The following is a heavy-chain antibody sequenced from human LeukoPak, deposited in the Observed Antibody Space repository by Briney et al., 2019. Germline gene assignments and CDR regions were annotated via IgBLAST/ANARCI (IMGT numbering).Heavy chain of an antibody. CDR2: IRSKAYGGTT. Sequence: GGSLRLSCTASGFTFGDYAMSWVRQAPGKGLEWVGFIRSKAYGGTTEYAASVKGRFTISGDDSKSIAYLQMNSLKTEDTAVYYCTRSKAYYYDSSGHSGYWGQGTLVTVSS. J-gene: IGHJ4*02. D-gene: IGHD3-22*01. CDR3: TRSKAYYYDSSGHSGY. V-gene: IGHV3-49*04. CDR1: GFTFGDYA.